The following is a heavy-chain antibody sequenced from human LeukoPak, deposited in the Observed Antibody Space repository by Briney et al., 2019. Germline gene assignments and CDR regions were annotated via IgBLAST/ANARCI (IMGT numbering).Heavy chain of an antibody. CDR3: ARQSSDSSGWYHFDH. CDR2: ISHSDSA. J-gene: IGHJ4*02. D-gene: IGHD6-19*01. Sequence: PSETLLLSCTVPGGYISSDFWSSIRQPPGKGLEMIRCISHSDSANYTPSFQGRVTISVDTSKNTFSLKLTCVTSADTAVYYCARQSSDSSGWYHFDHWGQGTLVTVSS. CDR1: GGYISSDF. V-gene: IGHV4-59*08.